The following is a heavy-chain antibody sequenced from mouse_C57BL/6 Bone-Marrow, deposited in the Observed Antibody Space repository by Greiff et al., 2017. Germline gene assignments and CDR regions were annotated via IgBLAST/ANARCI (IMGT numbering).Heavy chain of an antibody. CDR3: ARGGVTSGY. D-gene: IGHD2-2*01. Sequence: VQLQESGPELVKPGASVKISCKASGYAFRSSWMNWVKQRPGKGLEWIGRIYPGDGDTNYNGKFKGKATLTADKSSSPAYMQLSSLTSEDSAVYFCARGGVTSGYWGQGTTLTVSS. CDR1: GYAFRSSW. J-gene: IGHJ2*01. V-gene: IGHV1-82*01. CDR2: IYPGDGDT.